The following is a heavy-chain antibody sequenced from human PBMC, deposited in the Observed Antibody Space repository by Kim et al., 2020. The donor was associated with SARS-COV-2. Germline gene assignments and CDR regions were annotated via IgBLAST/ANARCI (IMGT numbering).Heavy chain of an antibody. J-gene: IGHJ4*02. V-gene: IGHV3-20*04. Sequence: GGSLRLSCEASGFTFGDYGMSWVRQVPGKGLEWVAGIISYGGSTDYAHSVKGRFIISRDNARNSLFLQMNRLRVDDTAVYYCVKGDIGAPGDNWGQGSPV. CDR1: GFTFGDYG. CDR2: IISYGGST. CDR3: VKGDIGAPGDN. D-gene: IGHD6-13*01.